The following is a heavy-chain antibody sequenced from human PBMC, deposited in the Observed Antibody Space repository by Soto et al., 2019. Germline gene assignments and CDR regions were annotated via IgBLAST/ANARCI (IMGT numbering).Heavy chain of an antibody. D-gene: IGHD5-18*01. CDR1: GFTFSDHY. Sequence: EVQLVESGGGLVQPGGSPRLSCAASGFTFSDHYMDWVRQAPGKGLEWVGRTRNKANSYTTEYAASVKGRFTISRDDSKNSLYLQMNSLKTEDTAVYYCARGDSYGDAFDIWGQGTMVTVSS. J-gene: IGHJ3*02. V-gene: IGHV3-72*01. CDR3: ARGDSYGDAFDI. CDR2: TRNKANSYTT.